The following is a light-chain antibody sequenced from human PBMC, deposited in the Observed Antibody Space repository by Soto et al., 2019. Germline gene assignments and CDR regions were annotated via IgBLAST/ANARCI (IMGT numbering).Light chain of an antibody. CDR3: QKYNSAPWT. V-gene: IGKV1-27*01. J-gene: IGKJ1*01. CDR1: QGISNY. Sequence: DIQMTQSPSSLSTSVGDRVTITCRASQGISNYLAWYQQKPGKVPKLLIYAASTLQSGVLSRFSGSGSGTDFTLTISSLQPEDVATSYCQKYNSAPWTFGQGTKVEIK. CDR2: AAS.